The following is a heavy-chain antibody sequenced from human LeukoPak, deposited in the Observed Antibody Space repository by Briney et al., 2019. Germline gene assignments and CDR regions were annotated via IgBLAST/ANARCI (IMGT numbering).Heavy chain of an antibody. D-gene: IGHD3-22*01. CDR1: GFTFSSYG. CDR2: ISSSSSYI. J-gene: IGHJ4*02. CDR3: SRDGVAYYYDSSGYHDY. Sequence: GGSLRLSCAASGFTFSSYGMNWVRQAPGKGLEWVSSISSSSSYIYYADSVKGRFTISRDNAKNSLYLQMNRLRAEDTAVYYCSRDGVAYYYDSSGYHDYWGQGTLVTVSS. V-gene: IGHV3-21*01.